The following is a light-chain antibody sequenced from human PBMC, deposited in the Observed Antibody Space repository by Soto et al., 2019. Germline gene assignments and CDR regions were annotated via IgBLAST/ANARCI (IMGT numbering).Light chain of an antibody. CDR1: QSISSW. CDR3: QQYNSYSRK. V-gene: IGKV1-5*01. CDR2: DAS. J-gene: IGKJ1*01. Sequence: DIQMTQSPSTLSASVGDRVTITCRASQSISSWLAWYQQKPGKAPKLLIYDASSLESGVPSRFSGSGSGTEFTLTISSLQPDDLETYYCQQYNSYSRKFGKGTKVDI.